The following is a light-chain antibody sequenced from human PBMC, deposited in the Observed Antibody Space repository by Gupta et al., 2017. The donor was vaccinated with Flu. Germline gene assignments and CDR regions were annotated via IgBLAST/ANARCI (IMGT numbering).Light chain of an antibody. CDR1: QSLLYSDGNAH. J-gene: IGKJ2*02. Sequence: ISCRSSQSLLYSDGNAHLNWFQQRPGQAPRRLIYKVSTRDSGVPDRFSGSGSGTDFTLRISRVEPEDVAVYFCMQSTHGPRTFGQGTRLDIK. CDR3: MQSTHGPRT. CDR2: KVS. V-gene: IGKV2-30*01.